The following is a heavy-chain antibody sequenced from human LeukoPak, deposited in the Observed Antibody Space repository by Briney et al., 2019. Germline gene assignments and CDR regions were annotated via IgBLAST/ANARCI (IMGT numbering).Heavy chain of an antibody. CDR3: ARDGATEGYYYFDY. D-gene: IGHD1-26*01. Sequence: ASVKVSCKASGYSFTSYAMHWVRQAPGRRLEWMGWINAGNGNTKYSQEFQGRVTITRDTSASTAYMELSSLRSEDTAVYYCARDGATEGYYYFDYWGQGTLVTVSS. CDR2: INAGNGNT. J-gene: IGHJ4*02. V-gene: IGHV1-3*01. CDR1: GYSFTSYA.